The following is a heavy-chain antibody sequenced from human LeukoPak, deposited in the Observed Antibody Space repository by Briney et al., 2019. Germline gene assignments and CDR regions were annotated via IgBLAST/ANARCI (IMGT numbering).Heavy chain of an antibody. CDR1: GFTVSSNY. J-gene: IGHJ5*02. CDR2: VYSDGTT. Sequence: PGGSLRLSCAASGFTVSSNYMSWVRQAPGKGLEWVSLVYSDGTTYYADSVKGRFTISRDNSKNTLYIQMSSLRAEDTAVYYCVKDMYRIAAPAPGAWGQGTLVTVSS. CDR3: VKDMYRIAAPAPGA. D-gene: IGHD6-13*01. V-gene: IGHV3-53*05.